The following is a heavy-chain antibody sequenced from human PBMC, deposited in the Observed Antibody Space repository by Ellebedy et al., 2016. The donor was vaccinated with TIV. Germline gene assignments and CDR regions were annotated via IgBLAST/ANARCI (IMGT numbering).Heavy chain of an antibody. J-gene: IGHJ4*02. CDR2: IREDGGLT. D-gene: IGHD5-24*01. V-gene: IGHV3-7*01. Sequence: PGGSLRLSCAASGFTFSSYAMTRVRQAPGKGLEWVANIREDGGLTWYLDSVKGRFTISRDDAETTTFLQMNSLRPEDTALYFCARVGRSPHNWSFDYWGQGTLVTVSS. CDR3: ARVGRSPHNWSFDY. CDR1: GFTFSSYA.